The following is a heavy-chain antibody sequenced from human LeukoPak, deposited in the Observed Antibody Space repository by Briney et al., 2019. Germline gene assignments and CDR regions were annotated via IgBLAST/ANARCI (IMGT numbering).Heavy chain of an antibody. CDR1: GFSFSNYA. J-gene: IGHJ3*02. V-gene: IGHV3-30*04. CDR2: VVDDGRTK. D-gene: IGHD3-22*01. CDR3: AREANYESIDYSGAFDI. Sequence: GRSLRLSCAASGFSFSNYATHWARQAPGGGLEWVAVVVDDGRTKRYAESVKGRFTISRDNSRNTLSLQMNSLRAEDTAVYYCAREANYESIDYSGAFDIWGQGTMVTVSS.